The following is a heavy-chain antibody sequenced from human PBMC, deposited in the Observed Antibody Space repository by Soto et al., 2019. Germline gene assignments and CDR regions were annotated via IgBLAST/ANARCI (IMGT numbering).Heavy chain of an antibody. CDR1: GFIFNSYA. CDR3: ARDPLWGTAMVLWYFDL. D-gene: IGHD5-18*01. J-gene: IGHJ2*01. V-gene: IGHV3-30-3*01. CDR2: IAYDGSNK. Sequence: QVQLVESGGGVVQPGRSLRLSCAASGFIFNSYAMHWVRQAPGKGLEWVAVIAYDGSNKYYADSVKGRFTISRDNSKNXXYLQMNSLRAEDTAVYYCARDPLWGTAMVLWYFDLWGRGTLVTVSS.